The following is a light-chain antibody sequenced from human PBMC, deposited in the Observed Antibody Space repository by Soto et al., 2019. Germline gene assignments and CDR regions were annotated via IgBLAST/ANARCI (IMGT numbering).Light chain of an antibody. V-gene: IGKV1-27*01. J-gene: IGKJ1*01. Sequence: DIQITPSRSSLSASVGDRVTITCRSSQGISNSLAWYQQNPGQVPTLLIYAASTLQSGVPSRFSGIGSGKAFTLTIISLQPEDVATYYCQKYNSAPRTFGQGNKVDIK. CDR1: QGISNS. CDR3: QKYNSAPRT. CDR2: AAS.